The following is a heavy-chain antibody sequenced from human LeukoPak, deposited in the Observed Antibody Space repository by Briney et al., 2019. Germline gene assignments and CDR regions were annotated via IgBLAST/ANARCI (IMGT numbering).Heavy chain of an antibody. CDR2: ISWDGSST. J-gene: IGHJ4*02. CDR3: AKDAGHSSGWSNVFDY. Sequence: GGSLRLSCAASEFTFDDYTMHWVRQAPGKGLEWVSLISWDGSSTYYADSVKGRFTISRDNRKNSLYLQMNSLRTEDIGLYYCAKDAGHSSGWSNVFDYWGQGTLVTVSS. CDR1: EFTFDDYT. D-gene: IGHD6-19*01. V-gene: IGHV3-43*01.